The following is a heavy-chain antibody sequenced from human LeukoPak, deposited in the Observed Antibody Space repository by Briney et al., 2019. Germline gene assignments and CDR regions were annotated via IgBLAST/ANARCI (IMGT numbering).Heavy chain of an antibody. V-gene: IGHV5-51*01. CDR1: GYSFTSYW. D-gene: IGHD5-18*01. J-gene: IGHJ3*02. CDR2: IYPGDSDT. Sequence: GESLKISCKGSGYSFTSYWIGWVRQMPGKGLEWMGIIYPGDSDTRYSPSFQGQVAISADKSISTAYLQWSSLKASDTAMYYRARTRSGYSLPDAFDIWGQGTMVTVSS. CDR3: ARTRSGYSLPDAFDI.